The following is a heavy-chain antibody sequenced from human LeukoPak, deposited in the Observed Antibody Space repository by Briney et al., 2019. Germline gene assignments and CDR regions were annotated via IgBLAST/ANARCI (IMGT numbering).Heavy chain of an antibody. CDR2: IIPIFGTA. Sequence: ASVKVSCKASGGTFSNYAISWVRQAPGQGLEWMGAIIPIFGTANYAQKFQGRVTITADESTGTAYMEPSSLRSEDTAVYYCARERRGGSYFTERRLDHWGQGTLVAVSS. J-gene: IGHJ4*02. D-gene: IGHD1-26*01. V-gene: IGHV1-69*13. CDR3: ARERRGGSYFTERRLDH. CDR1: GGTFSNYA.